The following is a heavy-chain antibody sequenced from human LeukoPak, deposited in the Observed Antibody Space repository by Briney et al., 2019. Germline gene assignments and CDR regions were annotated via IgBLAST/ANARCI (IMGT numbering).Heavy chain of an antibody. D-gene: IGHD2-2*01. V-gene: IGHV3-48*01. CDR1: GYTLTELS. CDR2: VSYSSSSL. J-gene: IGHJ4*02. Sequence: SCKVSGYTLTELSMHWVRQAPGKGLEWISFVSYSSSSLYYADSVKGRFTISRDNAKNLLYLQLSSLRAEDTAVYYCAKPAATQCSSTSCSAFDHWGQGTLVTVSS. CDR3: AKPAATQCSSTSCSAFDH.